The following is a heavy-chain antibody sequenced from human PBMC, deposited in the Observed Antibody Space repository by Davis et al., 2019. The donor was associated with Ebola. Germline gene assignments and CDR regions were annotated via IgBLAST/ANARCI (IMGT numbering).Heavy chain of an antibody. J-gene: IGHJ4*02. CDR1: GGSVKSHY. CDR2: IYYNGNT. Sequence: SETLSLTCSVSGGSVKSHYWSWIRQPPGKGLEWIGYIYYNGNTNYNPSLKSRVTLSVDTSKSQFSLKLNSVTAADTAIYYCARGRPTFVPETFDYWGQGTLVTVSS. V-gene: IGHV4-59*02. D-gene: IGHD3-10*02. CDR3: ARGRPTFVPETFDY.